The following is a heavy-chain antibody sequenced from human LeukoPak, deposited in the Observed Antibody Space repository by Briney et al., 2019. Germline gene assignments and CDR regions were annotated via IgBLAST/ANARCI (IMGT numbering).Heavy chain of an antibody. CDR1: GYTFTSYA. CDR2: INAGNGNT. Sequence: ASVKVSCKASGYTFTSYAMHWVRQAPGQRLEWMGWINAGNGNTKYSQKFQGRVTITRDTSASTAYMELSRLRAEDTGVYYCGGAQGDYWGQGTLVTVSS. CDR3: GGAQGDY. V-gene: IGHV1-3*01. J-gene: IGHJ4*02.